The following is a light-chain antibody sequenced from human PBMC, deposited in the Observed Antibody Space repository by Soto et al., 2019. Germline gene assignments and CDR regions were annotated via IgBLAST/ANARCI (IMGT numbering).Light chain of an antibody. V-gene: IGKV3-15*01. CDR1: QSISDN. Sequence: EIVMTQSPATLSVSPGERATLSCRASQSISDNLARYQQRPGQSPRLLIYAASSRATGIPARFSGSGSGTEFSLTINRLQSEDFAVYYCQQYNNWPPYTFGQGNKLEIK. CDR3: QQYNNWPPYT. CDR2: AAS. J-gene: IGKJ2*01.